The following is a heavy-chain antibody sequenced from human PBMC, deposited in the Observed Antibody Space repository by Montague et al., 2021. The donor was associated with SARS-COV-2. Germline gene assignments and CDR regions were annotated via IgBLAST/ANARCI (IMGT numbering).Heavy chain of an antibody. CDR2: IYYSGTT. CDR3: ARGMIRGVTTPFDH. J-gene: IGHJ4*02. V-gene: IGHV4-39*02. Sequence: SETLSLTRSVSSGSIISSGYYWGWIRQPPGKELEWIGNIYYSGTTYYXPSLQSRGTISVDTSKNHLSLRLSSVTAADTAVYFCARGMIRGVTTPFDHWGQGSQVTVSS. CDR1: SGSIISSGYY. D-gene: IGHD3-10*01.